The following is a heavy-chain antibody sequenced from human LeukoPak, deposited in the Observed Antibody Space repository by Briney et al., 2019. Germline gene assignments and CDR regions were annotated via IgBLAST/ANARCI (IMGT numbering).Heavy chain of an antibody. CDR3: ARQGAAGKYYYYYMDV. CDR2: IYPDDSNT. D-gene: IGHD6-13*01. V-gene: IGHV5-51*01. Sequence: GESLKISCKASGYSFTTYWIGWVRQVPGQGLEWMGIIYPDDSNTIYGPSFQGQVTISADKSINTAYLEWSSLKASDTAIYYCARQGAAGKYYYYYMDVWGKGTTVTVSS. CDR1: GYSFTTYW. J-gene: IGHJ6*03.